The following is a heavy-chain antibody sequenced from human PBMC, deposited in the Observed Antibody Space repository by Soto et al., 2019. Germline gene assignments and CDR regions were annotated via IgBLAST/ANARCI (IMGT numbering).Heavy chain of an antibody. CDR2: IKEDGSEK. CDR1: GFNLSGSR. D-gene: IGHD5-18*01. J-gene: IGHJ4*02. Sequence: GGSLRLSCAGPGFNLSGSRRNSFLQDPGKGLEWVAGIKEDGSEKFYVDFVKGRFTISRDNVENSLYLQMNSLRGEDTAVYFCARDRGYSCFDYWGQGTLVIVFS. CDR3: ARDRGYSCFDY. V-gene: IGHV3-7*01.